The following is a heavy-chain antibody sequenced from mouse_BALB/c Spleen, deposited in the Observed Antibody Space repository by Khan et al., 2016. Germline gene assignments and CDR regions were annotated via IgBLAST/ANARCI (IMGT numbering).Heavy chain of an antibody. Sequence: QIQLVQSGPELKKPGETVKISCKASGYNFTDYSMHWVKQAPGKGLKWMGWINTETGETTYADDFKGRFAFSLETSASTAYLQINNLENEDTATYFCARWVRTYAMDDWGQGTSVTVSS. J-gene: IGHJ4*01. CDR1: GYNFTDYS. CDR2: INTETGET. CDR3: ARWVRTYAMDD. V-gene: IGHV9-2-1*01. D-gene: IGHD2-2*01.